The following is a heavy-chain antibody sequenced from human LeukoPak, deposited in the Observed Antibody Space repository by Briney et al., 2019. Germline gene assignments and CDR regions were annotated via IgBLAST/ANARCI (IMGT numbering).Heavy chain of an antibody. D-gene: IGHD2-2*01. CDR2: INAGNGNT. CDR1: GYTFTSCA. CDR3: ARVNSSCSSTSCYYWYFDL. V-gene: IGHV1-3*01. J-gene: IGHJ2*01. Sequence: GASAKVSCKASGYTFTSCAMHWVRQAPGQRLEWMGWINAGNGNTKYSQKFQGRVTITRDTSASTAYMELSSLRSEDTAVYYCARVNSSCSSTSCYYWYFDLWGRGTLVTVSS.